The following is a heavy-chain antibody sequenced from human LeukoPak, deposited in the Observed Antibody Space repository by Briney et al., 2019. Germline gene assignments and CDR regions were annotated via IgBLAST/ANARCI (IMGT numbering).Heavy chain of an antibody. CDR3: ARDRGTEPGIAVAGTWWFDP. CDR1: GFTVSSNY. Sequence: GGSLRLSCAASGFTVSSNYMSWVRQAPGKGLEWVSVIYSGGSTYYADSVKGRFTISRDNSKNTLYLQMNSLRAEDTAVYYCARDRGTEPGIAVAGTWWFDPWGQGTLVTVSS. V-gene: IGHV3-66*01. J-gene: IGHJ5*02. CDR2: IYSGGST. D-gene: IGHD6-19*01.